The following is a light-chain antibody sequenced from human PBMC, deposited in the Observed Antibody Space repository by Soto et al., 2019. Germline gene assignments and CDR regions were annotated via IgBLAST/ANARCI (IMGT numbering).Light chain of an antibody. J-gene: IGKJ3*01. CDR2: GAS. CDR3: QQYGSSPLFT. Sequence: EIVLTQSPGTLSLSPGERATLSCRASQSVSSSYLAWYQQKPGQAPRLLIYGASSRATGIPDRFSGSGSETDFTLNISRLEPEDFAVYYCQQYGSSPLFTFGPGTKVDIK. CDR1: QSVSSSY. V-gene: IGKV3-20*01.